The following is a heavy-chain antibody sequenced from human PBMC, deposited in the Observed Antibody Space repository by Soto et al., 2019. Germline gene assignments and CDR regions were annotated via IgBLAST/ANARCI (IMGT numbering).Heavy chain of an antibody. J-gene: IGHJ4*02. V-gene: IGHV4-61*01. Sequence: PSETLSLTCPVSGGSVNSDYYYWSWIRQPPGKGLEWIGYIYHSGRTNYNPSLESRVTISLDASRNQFSLKLSSVTAADTAVFYGTRDSDIAPEAFDYWGQGTLVTVSS. D-gene: IGHD2-21*01. CDR1: GGSVNSDYYY. CDR3: TRDSDIAPEAFDY. CDR2: IYHSGRT.